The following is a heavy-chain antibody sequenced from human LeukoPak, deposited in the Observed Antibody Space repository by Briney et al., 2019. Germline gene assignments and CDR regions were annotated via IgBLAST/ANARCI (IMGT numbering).Heavy chain of an antibody. D-gene: IGHD2-15*01. CDR1: GFTFSSSA. CDR2: ISNNGGYT. J-gene: IGHJ4*02. CDR3: AKQLGYCSDGSCYFPY. Sequence: GGSLRLSCAASGFTFSSSAMSWVRQAPGKGLEWVSAISNNGGYTYYANSVQGRFTISRDNSKSTLCLQMNSLRAEDTAVYYCAKQLGYCSDGSCYFPYWGQGTLVTVSS. V-gene: IGHV3-23*01.